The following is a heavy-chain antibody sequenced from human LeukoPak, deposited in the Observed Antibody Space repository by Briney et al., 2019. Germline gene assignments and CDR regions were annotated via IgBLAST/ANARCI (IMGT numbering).Heavy chain of an antibody. CDR3: ARGDFWSGYYH. J-gene: IGHJ4*02. Sequence: SETLSLTCAVYGGSFSGYYWGWIRQPPGKGLEWIGEINHSGSTNYNPSLKSRVTISVDTSKNQFSLKLSSVAAADTAVYYCARGDFWSGYYHWGQGTLVTVSS. CDR1: GGSFSGYY. D-gene: IGHD3-3*01. CDR2: INHSGST. V-gene: IGHV4-34*01.